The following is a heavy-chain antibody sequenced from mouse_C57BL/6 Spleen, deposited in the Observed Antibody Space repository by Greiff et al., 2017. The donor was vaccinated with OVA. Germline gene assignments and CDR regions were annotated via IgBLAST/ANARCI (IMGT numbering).Heavy chain of an antibody. CDR3: ARVVYYYAMDY. V-gene: IGHV1-82*01. Sequence: QVQLQQSGPELVKPGASVKISCKASGYAFSSSWMNWVKQRPGKGLEWIGRIYPGDGDTNYNGKFKGKATLTADKSSSTAYMQLSSLTSEDSAVYFCARVVYYYAMDYWGQGTSVTVSS. D-gene: IGHD1-1*02. CDR2: IYPGDGDT. J-gene: IGHJ4*01. CDR1: GYAFSSSW.